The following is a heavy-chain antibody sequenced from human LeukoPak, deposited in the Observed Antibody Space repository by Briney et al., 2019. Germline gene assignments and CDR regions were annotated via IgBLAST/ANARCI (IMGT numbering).Heavy chain of an antibody. CDR2: NSGSGGST. CDR3: AKAVDSSGYSPYSYYGMDV. J-gene: IGHJ6*02. CDR1: GFTFSSYA. V-gene: IGHV3-23*01. Sequence: GGSLRLSCAASGFTFSSYAMSWVRQAPGKGLEWVSANSGSGGSTYYADSVKGRFTISRDNSKNTLYLQMNSLRAEDTAVYYCAKAVDSSGYSPYSYYGMDVWGQGTTVTVSS. D-gene: IGHD3-22*01.